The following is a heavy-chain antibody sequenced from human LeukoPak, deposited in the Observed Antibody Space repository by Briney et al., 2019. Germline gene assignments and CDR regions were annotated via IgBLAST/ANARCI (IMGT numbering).Heavy chain of an antibody. CDR1: GFTFNNAW. Sequence: GGSLRLSCAASGFTFNNAWMSWVRQAPGKGLEWVSLIYSGGSTYYADSVKGRFTISRDNAKNTLYLQMNSLRAEDTAVYYCSRRVVTAKDDYWGQGTLVTVSS. CDR3: SRRVVTAKDDY. J-gene: IGHJ4*02. V-gene: IGHV3-66*01. D-gene: IGHD2-21*02. CDR2: IYSGGST.